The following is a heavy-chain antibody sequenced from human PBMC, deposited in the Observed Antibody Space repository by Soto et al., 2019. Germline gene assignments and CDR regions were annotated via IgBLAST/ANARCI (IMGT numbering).Heavy chain of an antibody. CDR3: AKDPAPYSSGWYGGDAFDI. CDR1: GFTFSSYG. Sequence: QVQLVESGGGVVQPGRSLRLSCAASGFTFSSYGMHWVRQAPGKGLEWVAVLSYDGSNKYYADSVKGRFTISRDNSKNTLYLQMNNLRAEDTAVYYCAKDPAPYSSGWYGGDAFDIWGQGTMVTVSS. J-gene: IGHJ3*02. D-gene: IGHD6-19*01. V-gene: IGHV3-30*18. CDR2: LSYDGSNK.